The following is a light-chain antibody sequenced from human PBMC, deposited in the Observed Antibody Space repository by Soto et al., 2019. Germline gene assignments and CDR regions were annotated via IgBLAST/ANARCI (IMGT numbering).Light chain of an antibody. Sequence: IQMTQSPSTLSASVGDRVTITCRASHHIDAWLAWYQQKPGKAPKVLIYEASILESGVPSRFSGSGSGTEFTLTISSLQPDDSATYYCQQHSNYPLTFGGGTKVEIK. CDR2: EAS. CDR3: QQHSNYPLT. J-gene: IGKJ4*01. CDR1: HHIDAW. V-gene: IGKV1-5*03.